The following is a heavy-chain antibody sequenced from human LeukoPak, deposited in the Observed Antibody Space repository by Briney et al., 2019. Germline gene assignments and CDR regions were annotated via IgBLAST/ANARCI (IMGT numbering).Heavy chain of an antibody. V-gene: IGHV4-59*01. Sequence: PSETLSLTCTVSGGSISGYYWSWIRQPPGKGLEWIGYIYYSGSTNYNPSLKSRVTISVDTSKNQFSLKLSSVTAADTAVYYCARGGNYKLEYWGQGTLVTVSS. CDR2: IYYSGST. CDR1: GGSISGYY. CDR3: ARGGNYKLEY. J-gene: IGHJ4*02. D-gene: IGHD1-26*01.